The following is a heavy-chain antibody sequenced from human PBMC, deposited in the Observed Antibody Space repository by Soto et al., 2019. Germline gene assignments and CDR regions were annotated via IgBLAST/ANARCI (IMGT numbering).Heavy chain of an antibody. V-gene: IGHV4-61*08. D-gene: IGHD5-18*01. CDR2: AFYNGST. Sequence: KASETLSLTCTVSGASVRSDAFYWGWIRQPPGKGLGWIGYAFYNGSTIYNPSLESRVTISVDTSKNQFSLKMNFVTAADTAVYYCAREGIRVASATASHYYGMDIWGQGTTVTVSS. CDR3: AREGIRVASATASHYYGMDI. CDR1: GASVRSDAFY. J-gene: IGHJ6*02.